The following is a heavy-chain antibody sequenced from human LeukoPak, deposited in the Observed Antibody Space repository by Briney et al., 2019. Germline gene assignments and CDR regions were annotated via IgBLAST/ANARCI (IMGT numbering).Heavy chain of an antibody. J-gene: IGHJ2*01. CDR2: ITSSSSII. Sequence: GGSPRLSCAASGFTFSSYSMNWVRQAPGKGLEWVSYITSSSSIIYNADSVKGRFTISRDNAKNSLYLQMNSLRDEDTAVYYCARDAGYSSGWSHWYFDLWGRGTLVTVSS. CDR3: ARDAGYSSGWSHWYFDL. V-gene: IGHV3-48*02. CDR1: GFTFSSYS. D-gene: IGHD6-19*01.